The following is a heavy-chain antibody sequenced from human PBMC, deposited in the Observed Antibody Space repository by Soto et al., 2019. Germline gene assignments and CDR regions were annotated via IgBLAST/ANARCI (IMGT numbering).Heavy chain of an antibody. J-gene: IGHJ6*02. CDR1: GYTFTSYY. CDR2: INPSGGST. D-gene: IGHD5-18*01. CDR3: ARAYGQLWSAYYYYGMDV. V-gene: IGHV1-46*01. Sequence: GASVKVSCKASGYTFTSYYMHWVRQAPGQGLEWMGIINPSGGSTSYAQKFQGRVTMTRDTSTSTVYMELSSLRSEDTAVYYCARAYGQLWSAYYYYGMDVWGQGTTVTSP.